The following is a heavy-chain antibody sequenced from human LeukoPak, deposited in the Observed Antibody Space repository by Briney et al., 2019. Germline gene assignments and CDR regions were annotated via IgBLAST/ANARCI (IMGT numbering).Heavy chain of an antibody. J-gene: IGHJ4*02. CDR3: ARDRGYTAMGGWYFDY. Sequence: SETLSLTCTVSGYSISSGYYWGWIRQPPGKGLEWIGSIYHSGSTYYNPSLKSRVTISVDTSKNQFSLKLSSVTAADTAVYYCARDRGYTAMGGWYFDYWGQGTLVTVSS. D-gene: IGHD5-18*01. CDR2: IYHSGST. CDR1: GYSISSGYY. V-gene: IGHV4-38-2*02.